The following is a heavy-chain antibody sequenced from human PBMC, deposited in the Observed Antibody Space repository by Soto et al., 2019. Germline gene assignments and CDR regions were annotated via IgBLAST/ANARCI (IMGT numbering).Heavy chain of an antibody. CDR3: ARDGGHIVVVTAYDAFDI. V-gene: IGHV3-33*01. J-gene: IGHJ3*02. CDR1: GFTFSSYG. CDR2: IWYDGSNK. Sequence: QVQLVESGGGVVQPGRFLRLSCAASGFTFSSYGMHWVRQAPGKGLEWVAVIWYDGSNKYYADSVKGRFTISRDNSKNTLYLQMNSLRAEDTAVYYCARDGGHIVVVTAYDAFDIWGQGTMVTVSS. D-gene: IGHD2-21*02.